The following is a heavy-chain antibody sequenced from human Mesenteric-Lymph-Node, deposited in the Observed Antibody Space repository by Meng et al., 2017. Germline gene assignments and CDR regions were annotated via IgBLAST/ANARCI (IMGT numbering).Heavy chain of an antibody. CDR3: ARGLSMIVVVTAFDI. J-gene: IGHJ3*02. D-gene: IGHD3-22*01. V-gene: IGHV1-69*13. CDR2: IIPIFGTA. CDR1: GGTFSSYA. Sequence: SVKVSCKASGGTFSSYAISWVRQAPGQGLEWMGGIIPIFGTANYAQKFQGRVTITADESTSTAYMELSSLRSEDTAVYYCARGLSMIVVVTAFDIWGQGTRVTGSS.